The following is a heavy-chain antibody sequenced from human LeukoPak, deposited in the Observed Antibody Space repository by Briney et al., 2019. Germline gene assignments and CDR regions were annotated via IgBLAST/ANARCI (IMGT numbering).Heavy chain of an antibody. J-gene: IGHJ4*02. V-gene: IGHV4-59*08. D-gene: IGHD4-23*01. Sequence: KTSETLSLTCTVSGGSISSYYWSWIRQPPGKGLEWIGYIYYSGSTNYNPSLKSRVTISVDTSKNQFSLKLSSVTAADTAVYYCARFSGGNSRDYWGQGTLVTVSA. CDR3: ARFSGGNSRDY. CDR1: GGSISSYY. CDR2: IYYSGST.